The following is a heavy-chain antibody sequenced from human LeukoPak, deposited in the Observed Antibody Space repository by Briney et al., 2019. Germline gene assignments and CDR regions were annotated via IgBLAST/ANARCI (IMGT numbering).Heavy chain of an antibody. CDR3: ARDRYSSSWTGYYMDV. J-gene: IGHJ6*03. Sequence: PSETVSLTCTVSGGSISSYYWSWLRQPPGKGLEWIGYIYYSGSTNYNPSLKSRVTISVDTSKNQFSLKLSSVTAADTAVYYCARDRYSSSWTGYYMDVWGKGTTVTVSS. V-gene: IGHV4-59*01. D-gene: IGHD6-13*01. CDR1: GGSISSYY. CDR2: IYYSGST.